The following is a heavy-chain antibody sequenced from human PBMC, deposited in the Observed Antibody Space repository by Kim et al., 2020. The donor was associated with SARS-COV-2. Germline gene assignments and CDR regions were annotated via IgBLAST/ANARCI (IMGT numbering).Heavy chain of an antibody. CDR3: ARHIPLLEQWLQQGSGERWFDP. CDR1: GGSISSSSYY. D-gene: IGHD6-19*01. V-gene: IGHV4-39*01. Sequence: SETLSLTCTVSGGSISSSSYYWGWSRQPPGKGLEWIGSIYYSGSTYYNPSLKSRVTISVDTSKNQFSLKLSSVTAADAAVYYCARHIPLLEQWLQQGSGERWFDPWGQGTLVSVSS. CDR2: IYYSGST. J-gene: IGHJ5*02.